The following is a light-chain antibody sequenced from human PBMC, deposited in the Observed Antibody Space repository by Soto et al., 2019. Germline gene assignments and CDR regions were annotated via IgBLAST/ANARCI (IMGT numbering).Light chain of an antibody. J-gene: IGKJ4*01. CDR1: QSVSSN. V-gene: IGKV3-15*01. CDR2: GAS. Sequence: EIVMTQSPATLSVSPGERATLSCRASQSVSSNLAWYQQKPGQAPRLLSYGASTRATGIPARFSGRGSGTEFPLTISSLQSEDFAVYSCQHYNNWPPLTFGGGTKVEI. CDR3: QHYNNWPPLT.